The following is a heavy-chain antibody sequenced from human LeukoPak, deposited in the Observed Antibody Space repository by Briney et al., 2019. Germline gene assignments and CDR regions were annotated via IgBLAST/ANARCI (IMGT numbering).Heavy chain of an antibody. J-gene: IGHJ4*02. CDR3: ARVGIEMASIDY. V-gene: IGHV4-59*01. CDR1: GGSISSYY. Sequence: SETLSLTCTVSGGSISSYYWSWIRQPPGKGLEWVGYIYYSGSTNYNPSLKSRVTISVDTSKNQFSLKLSSVTAADTAVYYCARVGIEMASIDYWGQGTLVTVSS. CDR2: IYYSGST. D-gene: IGHD5-24*01.